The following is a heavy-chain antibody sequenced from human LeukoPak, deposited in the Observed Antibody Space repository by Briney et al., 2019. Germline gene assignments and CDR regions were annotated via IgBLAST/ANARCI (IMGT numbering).Heavy chain of an antibody. CDR2: ISGSGGSA. CDR3: AKERDSRGYLDY. V-gene: IGHV3-23*01. D-gene: IGHD3-22*01. CDR1: GFTFSRYA. J-gene: IGHJ4*02. Sequence: GASLRLSCAASGFTFSRYAMSWVRQAPGKGLEWVSAISGSGGSAYYADSVKGRFTISRDNSKNTLYLQMHSLRAEDTAVYYCAKERDSRGYLDYWGQGTLVTVSS.